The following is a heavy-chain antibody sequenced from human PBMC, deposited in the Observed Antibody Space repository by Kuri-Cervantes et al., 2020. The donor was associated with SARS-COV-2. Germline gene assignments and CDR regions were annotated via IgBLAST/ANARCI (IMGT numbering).Heavy chain of an antibody. V-gene: IGHV1-69*04. CDR3: ARDLVVPAASGTDY. CDR1: GGTFSSYA. CDR2: IIPILGTA. Sequence: SVKVSCKASGGTFSSYAISWVRQAPGQGLEWMGRIIPILGTANYAQKFQGRVTITADKSTSTAYMELSSLRSEDMAVYYCARDLVVPAASGTDYWGQGTLVTVSS. D-gene: IGHD2-2*01. J-gene: IGHJ4*02.